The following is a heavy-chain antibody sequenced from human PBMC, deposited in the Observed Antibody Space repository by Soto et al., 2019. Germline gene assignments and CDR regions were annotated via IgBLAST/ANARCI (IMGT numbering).Heavy chain of an antibody. CDR2: IFPSDSDT. Sequence: GESVKISCRTSGYRFTSYWIAWVLQMPGKGLEWMGIIFPSDSDTRYSPSFQGQVTISADRSTSTVFLQWASLKASDTAVYFCARKDKSGYFNWFDPWGQGTLVTVSS. D-gene: IGHD3-22*01. V-gene: IGHV5-51*01. J-gene: IGHJ5*02. CDR1: GYRFTSYW. CDR3: ARKDKSGYFNWFDP.